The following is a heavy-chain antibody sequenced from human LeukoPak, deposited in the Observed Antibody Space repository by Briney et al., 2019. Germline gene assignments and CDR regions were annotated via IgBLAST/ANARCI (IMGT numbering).Heavy chain of an antibody. Sequence: GASVKVSCKASGYTFTSYGISWVRQAPGQGLEWMGGIIPIFGTANYAQKFQGRVTITADESTSTAYMELSSLRSEDTAVYYCARDHMGPRGSSWGQGTLVTVSS. CDR1: GYTFTSYG. CDR3: ARDHMGPRGSS. CDR2: IIPIFGTA. J-gene: IGHJ4*02. D-gene: IGHD6-13*01. V-gene: IGHV1-69*13.